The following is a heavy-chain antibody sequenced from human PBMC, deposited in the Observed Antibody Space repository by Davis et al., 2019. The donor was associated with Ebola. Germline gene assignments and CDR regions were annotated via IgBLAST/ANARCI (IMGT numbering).Heavy chain of an antibody. V-gene: IGHV4-4*08. CDR3: ARDFSREPMVAGTEGY. CDR2: IYSSGYT. D-gene: IGHD6-19*01. CDR1: GGSISGYY. Sequence: SETLSLTCTISGGSISGYYWSWIRQPPGKGLEWIAYIYSSGYTDYNPSLKSRVTISVDTSKKQFSLRLSSVTATDTAVYYCARDFSREPMVAGTEGYWGQGTLVTVSS. J-gene: IGHJ4*02.